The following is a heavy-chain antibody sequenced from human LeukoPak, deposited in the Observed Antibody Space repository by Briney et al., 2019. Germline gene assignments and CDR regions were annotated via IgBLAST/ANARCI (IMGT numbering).Heavy chain of an antibody. CDR2: IYSGGAT. Sequence: GGCLRLSCAASGFDVGRNYMTWVRQAPGKGLEWVSFIYSGGATYYADSVRGRFTISRDSSKNTLYLQMNSLRVEDTAVYYCARVPGYSWGQGTLVTVSS. V-gene: IGHV3-53*01. J-gene: IGHJ4*02. CDR3: ARVPGYS. CDR1: GFDVGRNY. D-gene: IGHD6-13*01.